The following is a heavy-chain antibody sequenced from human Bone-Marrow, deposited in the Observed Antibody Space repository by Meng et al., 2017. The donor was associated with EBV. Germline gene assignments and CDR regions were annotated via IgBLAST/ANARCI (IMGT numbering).Heavy chain of an antibody. CDR1: GGTFSSYA. J-gene: IGHJ4*02. CDR3: ASTNLGYCSGGSCLGPFDY. D-gene: IGHD2-15*01. CDR2: IIPIFGTA. V-gene: IGHV1-69*01. Sequence: QVWMVQYAAEVKKHGYSVKVSCKASGGTFSSYAISWVQQAPGQGLEWIGGIIPIFGTANYAQKFQGRVTITADESTSTAYMELSSLRSEDTAVYYCASTNLGYCSGGSCLGPFDYWGQGTLVTVSS.